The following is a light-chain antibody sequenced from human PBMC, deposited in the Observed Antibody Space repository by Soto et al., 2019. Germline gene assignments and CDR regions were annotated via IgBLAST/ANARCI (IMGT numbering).Light chain of an antibody. CDR2: DVS. CDR3: SSYTSSSSGVV. J-gene: IGLJ2*01. CDR1: SSGVGGYNY. Sequence: QSVLTQPASVSGSPGQSITISCTGTSSGVGGYNYVSWYQQHPGKAPKLMIYDVSNRPSGVSNRFSGSKSGNTASLTISGLQAEDEADYYCSSYTSSSSGVVFGGGTKLTVL. V-gene: IGLV2-14*01.